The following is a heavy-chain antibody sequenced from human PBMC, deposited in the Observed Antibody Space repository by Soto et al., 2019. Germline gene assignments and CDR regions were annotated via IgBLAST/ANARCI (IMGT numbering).Heavy chain of an antibody. CDR3: ARGPGGFGEFSLDY. J-gene: IGHJ4*02. Sequence: QVQLQEWGPGLVKPSETLSLTYTVSGGSITTYYWSWIRQPAGKGLEWIGRIYSGGSTNYNPSLWSRVTVSVDMYKNQSAQKLRYVPAEDKSVYYCARGPGGFGEFSLDYWGQGTLVTVSS. D-gene: IGHD3-10*01. CDR1: GGSITTYY. V-gene: IGHV4-4*07. CDR2: IYSGGST.